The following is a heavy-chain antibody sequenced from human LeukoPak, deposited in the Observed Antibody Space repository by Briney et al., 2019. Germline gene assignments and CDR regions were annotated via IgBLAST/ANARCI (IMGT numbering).Heavy chain of an antibody. CDR3: ASDYGDTGYGMDV. CDR2: MNPNSGNT. Sequence: GASVKVSCKASGGTFSSYAISWVRQAPGQGLEWMGWMNPNSGNTGYAQKFQGRVTMTRNTSISTAYMELSSLRSEDTAVYYCASDYGDTGYGMDVWGQGTTVTVSS. CDR1: GGTFSSYA. V-gene: IGHV1-8*02. J-gene: IGHJ6*02. D-gene: IGHD4-17*01.